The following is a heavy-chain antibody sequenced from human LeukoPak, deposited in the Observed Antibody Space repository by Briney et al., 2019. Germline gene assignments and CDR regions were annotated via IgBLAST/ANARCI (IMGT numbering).Heavy chain of an antibody. D-gene: IGHD1-26*01. J-gene: IGHJ6*02. V-gene: IGHV3-30-3*01. CDR2: ISYDGSNK. CDR1: GFTFSSYA. CDR3: ARVVSGRSYFFGMDV. Sequence: GGSLRLSCAASGFTFSSYAMHWVRQAPGKGLEWVAVISYDGSNKYYADSVKGRFTISRDNSKNTLYLQMNSLRAEDTAVYYCARVVSGRSYFFGMDVWGQGTTVTVSS.